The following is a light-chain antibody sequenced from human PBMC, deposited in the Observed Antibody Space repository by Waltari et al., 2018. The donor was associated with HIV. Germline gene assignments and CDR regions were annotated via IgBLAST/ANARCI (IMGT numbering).Light chain of an antibody. V-gene: IGKV2-28*01. Sequence: DIVLNQSPLSLPVTPGQPASITDRSSPSPLKSNGFNYLDWYLQKPGQAPRLMIYLGSNRASGVPDRFSGSGSGTDFTLKISRVEAEDVGVYYCMQALQSPLITFGQGTRLEIK. CDR1: PSPLKSNGFNY. J-gene: IGKJ5*01. CDR2: LGS. CDR3: MQALQSPLIT.